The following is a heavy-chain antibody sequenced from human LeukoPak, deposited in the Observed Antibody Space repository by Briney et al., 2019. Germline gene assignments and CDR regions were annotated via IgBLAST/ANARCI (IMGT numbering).Heavy chain of an antibody. CDR1: GYTFTSYD. CDR2: XNPNSGNX. D-gene: IGHD1-26*01. V-gene: IGHV1-8*01. CDR3: ARGRIVGATKGDY. Sequence: ASVKVSCKASGYTFTSYDINWVRQATGQGLXXXXWXNPNSGNXXXXXXXXXXXTMTRXXXIXTAYMELSSLRSEDTAVYYCARGRIVGATKGDYWGQGTLVTVSS. J-gene: IGHJ4*02.